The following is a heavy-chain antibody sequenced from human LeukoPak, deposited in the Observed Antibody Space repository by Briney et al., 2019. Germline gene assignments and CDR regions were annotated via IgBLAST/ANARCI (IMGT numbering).Heavy chain of an antibody. V-gene: IGHV3-48*01. CDR1: GFTFSSYS. CDR2: ISSSSSTI. D-gene: IGHD1-26*01. Sequence: GGSLRLSCAASGFTFSSYSMNWVRQAPGKGLEWVSHISSSSSTIYYADSVKGRFTISRDNAKNSLYLQMNSLRAEDTAVYYCAKKGTQPRSYSAFDIWGQGTMVTVSS. J-gene: IGHJ3*02. CDR3: AKKGTQPRSYSAFDI.